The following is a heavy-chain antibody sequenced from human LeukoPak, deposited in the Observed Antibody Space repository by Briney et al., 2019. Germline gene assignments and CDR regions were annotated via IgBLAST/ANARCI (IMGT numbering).Heavy chain of an antibody. CDR2: IYYSGST. V-gene: IGHV4-31*03. Sequence: SQTLSLTCTVSGGSISSGGYYWSWIRQHPGKGLEWIGYIYYSGSTYYNPSLKSRVTISVDTSKNQFSLKLSSVTAADTAVYYCAAQDVNWFDPWGQGTLITVSS. D-gene: IGHD2-15*01. J-gene: IGHJ5*02. CDR1: GGSISSGGYY. CDR3: AAQDVNWFDP.